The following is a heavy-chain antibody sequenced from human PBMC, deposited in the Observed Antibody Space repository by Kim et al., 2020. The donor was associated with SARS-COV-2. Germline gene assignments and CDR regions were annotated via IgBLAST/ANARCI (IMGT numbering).Heavy chain of an antibody. Sequence: SVKGRFTMSRDNSKNTLYLQMTSLRAEDTAVYYCARDDCSGGSCYLGYFDYWGQGTLVTVSS. D-gene: IGHD2-15*01. V-gene: IGHV3-30*07. J-gene: IGHJ4*02. CDR3: ARDDCSGGSCYLGYFDY.